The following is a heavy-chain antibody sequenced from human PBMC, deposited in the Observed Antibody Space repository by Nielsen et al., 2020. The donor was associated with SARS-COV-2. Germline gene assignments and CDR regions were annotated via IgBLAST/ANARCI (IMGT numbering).Heavy chain of an antibody. CDR1: GGSISSYY. CDR3: ARGFDY. Sequence: SETLSLTCTVSGGSISSYYWSWIRQPPGKGLEWIGYIYYGGSTNYNPSLKSRVTISVDTSKNQFSLKLSSVTAADTAVYYCARGFDYWGQGTLVTVSS. V-gene: IGHV4-59*08. J-gene: IGHJ4*02. CDR2: IYYGGST.